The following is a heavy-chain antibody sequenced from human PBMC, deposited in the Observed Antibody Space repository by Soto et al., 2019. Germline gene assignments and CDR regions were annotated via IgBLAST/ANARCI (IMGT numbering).Heavy chain of an antibody. CDR3: ARADPGGHPYYYYGMDV. Sequence: GGSLRLSCAASGFTFSSYAMHWVRQAPGKGLEWVAVISYDGSNKYYADSVKGRFTISRDNSKNTLYLQMNSLRAEDTAVYYCARADPGGHPYYYYGMDVWGQGTTVTVSS. D-gene: IGHD2-15*01. CDR1: GFTFSSYA. J-gene: IGHJ6*02. V-gene: IGHV3-30-3*01. CDR2: ISYDGSNK.